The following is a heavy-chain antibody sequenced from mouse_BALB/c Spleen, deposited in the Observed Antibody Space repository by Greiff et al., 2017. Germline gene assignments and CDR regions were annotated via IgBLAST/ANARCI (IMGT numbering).Heavy chain of an antibody. CDR1: GFTLTGYG. Sequence: QVQLKESGPGLVAPSATLSITCTASGFTLTGYGVNWVRQAPGKGLEWLGKICGDGSNDYYSALKSRLSISKDNSKSQVILIMNSLQTDDTAKYYCARDPLLYAMDYWGQGTSVTVSS. CDR3: ARDPLLYAMDY. V-gene: IGHV2-6-7*01. J-gene: IGHJ4*01. D-gene: IGHD2-1*01. CDR2: ICGDGSN.